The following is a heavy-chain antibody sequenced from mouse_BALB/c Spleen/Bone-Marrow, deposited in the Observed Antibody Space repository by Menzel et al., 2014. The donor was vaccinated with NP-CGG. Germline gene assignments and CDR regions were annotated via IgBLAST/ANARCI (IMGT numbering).Heavy chain of an antibody. V-gene: IGHV1-7*01. CDR3: ARRAYGGSYGFAY. CDR2: INPNTDYT. Sequence: QVQLKESGAELAKPGASLKMSCKASGYTFTSYWMHWVKQRPGQGLEWIGYINPNTDYTEYNQKFKDKATLTADKSSSTAFMQLSSLTSEDSAVYYCARRAYGGSYGFAYWGQGTLVTVSA. CDR1: GYTFTSYW. D-gene: IGHD1-1*01. J-gene: IGHJ3*01.